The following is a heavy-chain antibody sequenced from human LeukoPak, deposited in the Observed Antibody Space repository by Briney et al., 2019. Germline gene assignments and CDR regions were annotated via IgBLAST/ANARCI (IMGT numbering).Heavy chain of an antibody. J-gene: IGHJ5*02. CDR3: ARGCCSSTSCYPRRISYYDFWSGYRGSNWFDP. V-gene: IGHV4-34*01. CDR2: INHSGST. CDR1: GGSFSGYY. Sequence: SETLSLTCAVYGGSFSGYYWSWIRQPPGKGLEWIGEINHSGSTNYNPSLTSRVTISVDTSKNQFSLKLSSVTAADTAVYYCARGCCSSTSCYPRRISYYDFWSGYRGSNWFDPWGQGTLVTVSS. D-gene: IGHD3-3*01.